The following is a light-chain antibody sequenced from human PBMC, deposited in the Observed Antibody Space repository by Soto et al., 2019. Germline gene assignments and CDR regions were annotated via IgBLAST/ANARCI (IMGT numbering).Light chain of an antibody. J-gene: IGLJ1*01. V-gene: IGLV2-14*01. CDR2: EVS. Sequence: QSALTQPPSVSGSPGQSITISCTGTSSDVGSYNYVSWYQQHPGKAPKLMIYEVSNRPSGVSSRFSGSKSGNTASLNISGLQAEDEDDYYCSSYTSSSTLVGTGTKVTVL. CDR3: SSYTSSSTL. CDR1: SSDVGSYNY.